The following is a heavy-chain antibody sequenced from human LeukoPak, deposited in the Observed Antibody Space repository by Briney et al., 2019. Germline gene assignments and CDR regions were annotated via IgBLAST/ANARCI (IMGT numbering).Heavy chain of an antibody. CDR2: ISSSSSYI. V-gene: IGHV3-21*01. D-gene: IGHD2-15*01. J-gene: IGHJ4*02. CDR1: GFTFSSYA. Sequence: PGGSLRLSCAASGFTFSSYAMNWVRQAPGKGLEWVSSISSSSSYIYYADSVKGRFTISRDNAKNSLYLQMNSLRAEDTAVYYCARGQTDSIVVVVAAVYYFDYWGQGTLVTVSS. CDR3: ARGQTDSIVVVVAAVYYFDY.